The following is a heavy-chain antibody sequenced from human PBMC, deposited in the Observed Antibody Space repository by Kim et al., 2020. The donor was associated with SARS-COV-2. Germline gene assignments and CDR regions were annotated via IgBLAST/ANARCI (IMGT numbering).Heavy chain of an antibody. J-gene: IGHJ4*01. CDR3: ARQYSSSWYNGYYFDY. CDR2: IDPSDSYT. D-gene: IGHD6-13*01. Sequence: GESLKISCKGSGYSFTSYWISWVRQMPGKGLEWMGRIDPSDSYTNYSPSFQGHVTISADKSISTAYLQWSSLKASDTAMYYCARQYSSSWYNGYYFDYWGQEPGSPSPQ. V-gene: IGHV5-10-1*01. CDR1: GYSFTSYW.